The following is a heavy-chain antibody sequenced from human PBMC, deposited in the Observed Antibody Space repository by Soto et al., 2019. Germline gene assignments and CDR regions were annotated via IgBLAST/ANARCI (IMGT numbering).Heavy chain of an antibody. CDR2: IKQDGSEK. Sequence: GGSLRLSCAASGFTFSSYWMSWVRQAPGKGLEWVANIKQDGSEKYYVDSVKGRFTISRDNAKNSLYLQMNNLIAEGAAVTYCYRTYNYYDSSGYSVWFDPWGQGTLVTVSS. J-gene: IGHJ5*02. CDR3: YRTYNYYDSSGYSVWFDP. V-gene: IGHV3-7*05. CDR1: GFTFSSYW. D-gene: IGHD3-22*01.